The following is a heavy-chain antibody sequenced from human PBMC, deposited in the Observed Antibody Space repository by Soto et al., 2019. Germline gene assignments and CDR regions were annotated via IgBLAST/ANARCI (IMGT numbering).Heavy chain of an antibody. CDR3: ARQGAVAGQVYYYYYGMDV. J-gene: IGHJ6*02. CDR1: GGCISSSSYY. Sequence: SETLSLTCTVSGGCISSSSYYWGWIRQPPGKGLEWIGSIYYSGSTYYNPSLKSRVTISVDTSKNQFSLKLSSVTAADTAVYYCARQGAVAGQVYYYYYGMDVWGQGTTVTVSS. CDR2: IYYSGST. D-gene: IGHD6-19*01. V-gene: IGHV4-39*01.